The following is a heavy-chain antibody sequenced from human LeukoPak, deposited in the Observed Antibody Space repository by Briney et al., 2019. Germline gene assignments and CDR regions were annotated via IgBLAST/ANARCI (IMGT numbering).Heavy chain of an antibody. J-gene: IGHJ4*02. CDR2: INHSGST. CDR1: GGSFSGYY. Sequence: SETLSLTCAVYGGSFSGYYWSWIRQPPGKGLEWIGEINHSGSTDYNPSLKSRVTISVDTSKNQFSLKLSSVTAADTAVYYCARGGVDSADWYCSSTSCLGRAAYFDYWGQGTLVTVSS. CDR3: ARGGVDSADWYCSSTSCLGRAAYFDY. V-gene: IGHV4-34*01. D-gene: IGHD2-2*01.